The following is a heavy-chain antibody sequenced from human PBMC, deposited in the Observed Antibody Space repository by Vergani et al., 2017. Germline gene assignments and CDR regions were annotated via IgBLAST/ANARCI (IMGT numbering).Heavy chain of an antibody. J-gene: IGHJ4*02. Sequence: VQLLESGAEVKKPGASVKVSCKASGYTFTSYYMHWVRQAPGQGLECLGMINPSDGSTTYAQKFQGRVTMTRDTSTSTFYLELSSLTSEVSAVYYCARDDYASGTAYWGQGTLVTVSS. CDR2: INPSDGST. CDR1: GYTFTSYY. CDR3: ARDDYASGTAY. V-gene: IGHV1-46*01. D-gene: IGHD3-10*01.